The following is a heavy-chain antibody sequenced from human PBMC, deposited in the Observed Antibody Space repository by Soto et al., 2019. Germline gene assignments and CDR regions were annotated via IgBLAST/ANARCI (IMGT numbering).Heavy chain of an antibody. D-gene: IGHD6-25*01. CDR3: MTWLVAAEESALGDC. CDR2: IKSIPHGGTT. Sequence: EGQLVESGGGLVKPGGSLRLSCAASGFTVSSAWMTWVRQAPGKGLEWIGHIKSIPHGGTTDYNSPVKDRFTISRDDSTHTAFLHMSRLRPDDTDVYYCMTWLVAAEESALGDCWGRGTLVTVSS. V-gene: IGHV3-15*01. J-gene: IGHJ4*02. CDR1: GFTVSSAW.